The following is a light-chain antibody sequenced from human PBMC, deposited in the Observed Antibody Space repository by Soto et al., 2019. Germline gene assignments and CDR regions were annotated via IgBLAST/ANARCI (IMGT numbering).Light chain of an antibody. Sequence: QSALTQPPSASGCPGQSVTISCTGTSSDVGGYNYVSWYQQHPGKAPKLMIYEVSKRPSGVPDRFSGSKSGNTASLTVSGLQAEDEAYYYCSSYAGSTLYVFGTGTKLTVL. V-gene: IGLV2-8*01. CDR2: EVS. J-gene: IGLJ1*01. CDR1: SSDVGGYNY. CDR3: SSYAGSTLYV.